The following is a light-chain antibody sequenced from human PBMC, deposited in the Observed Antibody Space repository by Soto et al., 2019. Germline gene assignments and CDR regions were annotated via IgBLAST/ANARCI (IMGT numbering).Light chain of an antibody. Sequence: EIVLTQSPGTLSLSPGERATLSCRASQSVSSSFLAWYQQKPGQAPRLLIYGASSRDTGIPDRFSGSGSGTDFTLTISRLEPEDVAVYYCQQDDSSPLTFGGGTEVEIK. CDR3: QQDDSSPLT. J-gene: IGKJ4*01. CDR1: QSVSSSF. V-gene: IGKV3-20*01. CDR2: GAS.